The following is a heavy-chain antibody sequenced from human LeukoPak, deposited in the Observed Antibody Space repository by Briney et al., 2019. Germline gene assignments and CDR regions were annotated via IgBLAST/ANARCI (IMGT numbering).Heavy chain of an antibody. CDR1: GYSISSGYY. Sequence: AEPLSLTCTVSGYSISSGYYWGPTRPRPGNGVEWIWSIYHSGSTYYNPPLKSRVTISVDTSKNQFSLKPSSVTAADTAVYYCARVSRTTGTTWWFDPWGQGTLVTVSS. D-gene: IGHD1-1*01. V-gene: IGHV4-38-2*02. CDR3: ARVSRTTGTTWWFDP. J-gene: IGHJ5*02. CDR2: IYHSGST.